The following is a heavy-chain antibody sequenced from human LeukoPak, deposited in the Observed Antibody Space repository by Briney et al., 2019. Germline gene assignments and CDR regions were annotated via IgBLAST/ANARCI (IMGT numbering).Heavy chain of an antibody. J-gene: IGHJ4*02. V-gene: IGHV3-23*01. D-gene: IGHD7-27*01. CDR2: ISGVGGST. CDR3: FEGSWGY. CDR1: GFTFSSYA. Sequence: GGSLSLSCAAAGFTFSSYAMSWVRQAPGKGLGWVSAISGVGGSTYYPDSVKGRFTISRDNSKNTLYLQMNSLRAEDTAVYYCFEGSWGYWGQGTLVTVSS.